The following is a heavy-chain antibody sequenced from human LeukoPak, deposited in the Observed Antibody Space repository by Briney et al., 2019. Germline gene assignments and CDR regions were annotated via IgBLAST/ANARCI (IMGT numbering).Heavy chain of an antibody. CDR3: VRDSYYHPDY. Sequence: GGSLRLSCEASGFTFSTYNMNWVRQAPGKRLEWVSSITSSSSYAFYADSVKGRFTISRDNAKNTMYLQMNSLRGEDTAVYYCVRDSYYHPDYWGQGTLVTVSS. V-gene: IGHV3-21*06. J-gene: IGHJ4*02. CDR1: GFTFSTYN. D-gene: IGHD3-10*01. CDR2: ITSSSSYA.